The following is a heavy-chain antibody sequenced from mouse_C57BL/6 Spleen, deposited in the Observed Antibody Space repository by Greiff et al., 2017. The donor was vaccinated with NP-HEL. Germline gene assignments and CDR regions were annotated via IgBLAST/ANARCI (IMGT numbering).Heavy chain of an antibody. CDR2: INPNNGGT. V-gene: IGHV1-26*01. J-gene: IGHJ4*01. Sequence: EVQLQQSGPELVKPGASVKISCKASGYTFTDYYMNWVKQSHGKSLEWIGDINPNNGGTSYNQKFKGKATLTVDKSSSTAYMELRSLTSEDSAVYYCASVFITTVVVPMDYWGQGTSVTVSS. CDR3: ASVFITTVVVPMDY. D-gene: IGHD1-1*01. CDR1: GYTFTDYY.